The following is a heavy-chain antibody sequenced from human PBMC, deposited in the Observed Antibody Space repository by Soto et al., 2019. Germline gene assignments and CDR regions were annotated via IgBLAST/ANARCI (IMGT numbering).Heavy chain of an antibody. CDR3: ARDYCSGGSCYFYYHGMDV. J-gene: IGHJ6*02. CDR1: GYSFTSYW. Sequence: GESLKISCNGSGYSFTSYWISLVLQMPGKGLEWMGRIDPSDSYTNYSPSFQGHVTISADKSISTAYLQWSSLKASDTAMYYCARDYCSGGSCYFYYHGMDVWGQGTTVTVSS. V-gene: IGHV5-10-1*01. D-gene: IGHD2-15*01. CDR2: IDPSDSYT.